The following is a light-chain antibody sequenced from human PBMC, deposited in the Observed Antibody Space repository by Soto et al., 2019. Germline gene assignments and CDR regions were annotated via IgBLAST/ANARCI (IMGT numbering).Light chain of an antibody. V-gene: IGLV2-14*03. J-gene: IGLJ2*01. Sequence: QSALTQTASVSGSPGQSITMSCTGTSSDVGGYNFVSWYQQHPGKAPKLIVHEVANRLSGVSGRFSGSKSGNTAFLTISGLQAEDEAVYYCAAWDDSLSGVVFGGGTKVTVL. CDR2: EVA. CDR1: SSDVGGYNF. CDR3: AAWDDSLSGVV.